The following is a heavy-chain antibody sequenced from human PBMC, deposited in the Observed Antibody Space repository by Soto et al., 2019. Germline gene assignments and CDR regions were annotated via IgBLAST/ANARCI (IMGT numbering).Heavy chain of an antibody. CDR3: ARVLGFLEYGMDV. J-gene: IGHJ6*02. D-gene: IGHD3-3*01. CDR1: GGTFSSYA. Sequence: EASVKVSCKASGGTFSSYAISWVRQAPGQGLEWMGGIIPIFGTANYAQKFQGRVTITADESTSTAYMELSSLRSEDTAVYYCARVLGFLEYGMDVWGQGTTVTVSS. CDR2: IIPIFGTA. V-gene: IGHV1-69*13.